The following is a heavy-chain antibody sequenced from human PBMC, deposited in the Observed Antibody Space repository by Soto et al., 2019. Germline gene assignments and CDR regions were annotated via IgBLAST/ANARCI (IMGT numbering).Heavy chain of an antibody. V-gene: IGHV2-5*01. Sequence: QITLKESGPTLVTPTQSLTLTCTFSGFSLTTGRVGVGWFRQPPGKALEWLADLYWNTEKNHSPSLSGRLIIAKDTYRDHVFLTVTNVDPTDTATYHCPHRLTGHGMAVWVQGTTVNVSS. CDR3: PHRLTGHGMAV. D-gene: IGHD3-16*01. CDR1: GFSLTTGRVG. J-gene: IGHJ6*02. CDR2: LYWNTEK.